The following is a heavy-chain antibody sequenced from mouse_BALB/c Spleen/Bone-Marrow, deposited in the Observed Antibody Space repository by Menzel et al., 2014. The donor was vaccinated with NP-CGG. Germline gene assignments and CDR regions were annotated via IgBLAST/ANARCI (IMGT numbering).Heavy chain of an antibody. Sequence: VQGVESGPGLVAPSQSLSITCTVSGFSLTSFVDNWFRQPPGKGRECLGVRWASGSTDYNSALMSRLSISKDNSQSQVFLKMNSLQTGDSAIYYCARAGSGFFDFWGQGTTLIVSS. D-gene: IGHD3-1*01. CDR3: ARAGSGFFDF. J-gene: IGHJ2*01. CDR1: GFSLTSFV. CDR2: RWASGST. V-gene: IGHV2-9*02.